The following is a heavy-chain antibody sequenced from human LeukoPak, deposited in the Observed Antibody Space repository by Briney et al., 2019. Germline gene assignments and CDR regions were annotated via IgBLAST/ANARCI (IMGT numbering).Heavy chain of an antibody. J-gene: IGHJ6*03. CDR2: MNPNSGNT. CDR3: AGYDFWSGYSDV. Sequence: ASVKVSCKASGYTFTSYDINWVRQATGQGLEWMGWMNPNSGNTGYAQKFQGRVTMTRDTSISTAYMELSRLRSDDTAVYYCAGYDFWSGYSDVWGKGTTVTV. CDR1: GYTFTSYD. V-gene: IGHV1-8*02. D-gene: IGHD3-3*01.